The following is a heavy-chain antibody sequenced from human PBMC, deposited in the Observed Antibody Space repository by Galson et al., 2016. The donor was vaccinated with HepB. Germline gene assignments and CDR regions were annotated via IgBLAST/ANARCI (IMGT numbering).Heavy chain of an antibody. CDR3: AVDTYYFDSRGYGPFVY. V-gene: IGHV3-21*01. D-gene: IGHD3-22*01. Sequence: SLRLSCAASGFTFEENTMHWVRQAPGKGLEWGSSISGSGTYIKYADSVRGRFTISRDNAKNSLPLQMHSLRAEDTAVYYCAVDTYYFDSRGYGPFVYWGQGTLVTVSS. CDR2: ISGSGTYI. CDR1: GFTFEENT. J-gene: IGHJ4*02.